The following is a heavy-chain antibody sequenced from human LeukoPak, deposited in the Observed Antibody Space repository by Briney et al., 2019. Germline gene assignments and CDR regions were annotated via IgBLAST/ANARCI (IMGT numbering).Heavy chain of an antibody. CDR2: ISGSSSYI. CDR1: GFTFSSYS. Sequence: GGSLRLSCAASGFTFSSYSMNWVRQAPGKGLEWVSSISGSSSYIYYADSVKGRFTISRDNSKNTLYLQMNSLRAEDTAVYYCAKQANWGWGSAFDIWGQGTMVTVSS. V-gene: IGHV3-21*04. CDR3: AKQANWGWGSAFDI. J-gene: IGHJ3*02. D-gene: IGHD7-27*01.